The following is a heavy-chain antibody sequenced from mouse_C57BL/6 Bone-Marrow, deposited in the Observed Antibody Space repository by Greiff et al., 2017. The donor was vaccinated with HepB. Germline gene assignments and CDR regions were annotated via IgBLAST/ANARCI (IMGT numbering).Heavy chain of an antibody. V-gene: IGHV14-4*01. D-gene: IGHD1-3*01. CDR3: RVGNHFDV. J-gene: IGHJ1*03. Sequence: EVQLQQSGAELVRPGASVKLSCTASGFNIKDDYMHWVKQRPEQGLEWIGWIDPENGDTEYASKFQGKATITADTSSNTAYLQLSSLTSEDTAVYYCRVGNHFDVWGTGTTVTVSS. CDR1: GFNIKDDY. CDR2: IDPENGDT.